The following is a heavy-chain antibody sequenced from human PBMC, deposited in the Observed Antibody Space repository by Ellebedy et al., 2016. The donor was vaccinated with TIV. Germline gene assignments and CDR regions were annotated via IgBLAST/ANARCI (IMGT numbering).Heavy chain of an antibody. CDR1: GLTFSTYA. Sequence: GESLKISCEASGLTFSTYAMSWVRQAPGKGLEWVSGISGSGVATDYAASVKGRFTISRDNSKDTLSLQRNSLRAEETAVYYCAKDPDGGHYYDDGLDFWGQGTLVTVSS. J-gene: IGHJ4*02. CDR3: AKDPDGGHYYDDGLDF. D-gene: IGHD3-16*01. V-gene: IGHV3-23*01. CDR2: ISGSGVAT.